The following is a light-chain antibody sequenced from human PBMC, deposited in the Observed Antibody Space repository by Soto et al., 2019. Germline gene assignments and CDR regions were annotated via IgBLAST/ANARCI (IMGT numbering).Light chain of an antibody. Sequence: QAVLPQPSSESGAPGQPLSLAWTATSSDVGGYNYVSWYKQHPGKAPKLMIYEVSNRPSGVSNRFSGSKAANTASLTISGLQAEDEADYYCSSYTSSSTLVFGTGTKVTVL. CDR2: EVS. J-gene: IGLJ1*01. V-gene: IGLV2-14*01. CDR1: SSDVGGYNY. CDR3: SSYTSSSTLV.